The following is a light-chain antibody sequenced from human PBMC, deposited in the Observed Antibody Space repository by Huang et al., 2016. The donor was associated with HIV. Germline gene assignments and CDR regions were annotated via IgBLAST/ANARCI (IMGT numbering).Light chain of an antibody. V-gene: IGKV3-11*01. CDR2: DAS. CDR3: QQRSNWV. J-gene: IGKJ3*01. Sequence: EIVLTQSPATLSLSPGERATLSCRASQSVSSYLAWYQQKPGQAPRLLIYDASNRATGIPARFSGSGSGTDFTLTISSLEPEDCAVYYCQQRSNWVFGPGTKVDIK. CDR1: QSVSSY.